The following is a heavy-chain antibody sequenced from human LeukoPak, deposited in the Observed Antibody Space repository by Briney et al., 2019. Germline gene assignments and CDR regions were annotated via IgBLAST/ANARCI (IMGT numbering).Heavy chain of an antibody. CDR1: GGSISSGAHY. J-gene: IGHJ4*02. CDR3: ATGDPGGPNDY. V-gene: IGHV4-39*07. D-gene: IGHD1-1*01. CDR2: FYYTGST. Sequence: SETLSLTCAVSGGSISSGAHYWGWIRQPPGKGLEWIGSFYYTGSTYYNPSLKSRVTISVDTSKNQFSLNLRSVTAADTAVYYCATGDPGGPNDYWGQGTLVTVSS.